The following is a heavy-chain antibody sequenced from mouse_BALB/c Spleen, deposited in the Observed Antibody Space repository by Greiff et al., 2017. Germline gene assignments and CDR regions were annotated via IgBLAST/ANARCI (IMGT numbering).Heavy chain of an antibody. V-gene: IGHV7-3*02. J-gene: IGHJ1*01. Sequence: EVQVVESGGGLVQPGGSLRLSCATSGFTFTDYYMSWVRQPPGKALEWLGFIRNKANGYTTEYSASVKGRFTISRDNSQSILYLQMNTLRAEDSATYYCARYYGSSYFDVWGAGTTVTVSS. CDR1: GFTFTDYY. CDR2: IRNKANGYTT. D-gene: IGHD1-1*01. CDR3: ARYYGSSYFDV.